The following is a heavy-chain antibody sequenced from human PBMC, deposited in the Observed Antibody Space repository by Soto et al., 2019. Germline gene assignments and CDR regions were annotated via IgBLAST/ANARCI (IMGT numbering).Heavy chain of an antibody. CDR3: ARMASVFDX. CDR2: TYYRSKWYN. J-gene: IGHJ4*02. CDR1: GDSVSSKSAA. Sequence: PLQTLSLNCSISGDSVSSKSAAWNWIRQSPSRGLECLGRTYYRSKWYNEFAVSVKSRITVNPETYKNQFSLKLSSVTTEDTAVYYCARMASVFDXWGQVTQFTVSX. V-gene: IGHV6-1*01.